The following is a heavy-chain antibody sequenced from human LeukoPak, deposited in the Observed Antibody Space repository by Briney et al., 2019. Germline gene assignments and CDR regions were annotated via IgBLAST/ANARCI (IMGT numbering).Heavy chain of an antibody. CDR2: ISSDGSST. Sequence: GGSLRLSCAASGFTFSSYWMHWVRQAPGKGLVWVSRISSDGSSTSYADSVKGRFTISRDNAKNTLYLQMNSLRAEDTAVYYCARVGSIAVAGYYYYYYMDVWGKGTTVTVSS. CDR3: ARVGSIAVAGYYYYYYMDV. D-gene: IGHD6-19*01. V-gene: IGHV3-74*01. CDR1: GFTFSSYW. J-gene: IGHJ6*03.